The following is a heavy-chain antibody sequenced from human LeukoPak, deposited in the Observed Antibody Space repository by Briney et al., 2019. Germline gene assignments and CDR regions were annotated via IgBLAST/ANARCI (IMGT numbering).Heavy chain of an antibody. D-gene: IGHD4-23*01. Sequence: ASVKVSCKASGGTFSSYAISWVRQAPGQGLEWMGRIIPILGIANYAQKFQGRVTITADKSTSTAYMELSSLRSEDTAVYYCASFDQTPPDYYYYGMDVWGQGTTVTVSS. V-gene: IGHV1-69*04. J-gene: IGHJ6*02. CDR3: ASFDQTPPDYYYYGMDV. CDR2: IIPILGIA. CDR1: GGTFSSYA.